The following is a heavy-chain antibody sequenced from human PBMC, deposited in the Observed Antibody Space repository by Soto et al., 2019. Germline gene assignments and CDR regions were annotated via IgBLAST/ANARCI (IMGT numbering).Heavy chain of an antibody. CDR3: VSLWSVTGSRDY. Sequence: EVQLVESGGGLVQPGGSLRLSCAVSGLTFSDHYMGWVRQAPGKGLDWVGRIRDRVHSYSTEYAASVKGRFTISRDDSGNSLYLQMNSLKMEDTAVFYCVSLWSVTGSRDYWGRGTLVTVSS. CDR1: GLTFSDHY. D-gene: IGHD1-20*01. J-gene: IGHJ4*02. V-gene: IGHV3-72*01. CDR2: IRDRVHSYST.